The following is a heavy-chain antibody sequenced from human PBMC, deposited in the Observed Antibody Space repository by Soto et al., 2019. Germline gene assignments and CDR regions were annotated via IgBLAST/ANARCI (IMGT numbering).Heavy chain of an antibody. CDR3: AEHAGQQLTHFDY. J-gene: IGHJ4*02. Sequence: SVKVSCKASGGTFSSYAISWLRQAPGQGLEWMGGIIPIFGTANYAQKFQGRVTITADESTSTAYMELSSLRSEDTAVYYCAEHAGQQLTHFDYWGQGTLVPVSS. CDR1: GGTFSSYA. CDR2: IIPIFGTA. V-gene: IGHV1-69*13. D-gene: IGHD6-13*01.